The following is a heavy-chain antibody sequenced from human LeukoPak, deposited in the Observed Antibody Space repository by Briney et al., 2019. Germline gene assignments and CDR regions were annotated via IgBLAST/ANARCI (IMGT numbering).Heavy chain of an antibody. CDR3: ARGLGYSYGNGDY. J-gene: IGHJ4*02. Sequence: PGGSLRLSCAASGFTLSNYWMSWVRQAPGKGLEWVANIKQDGSEKYYVDSVKGRFTISRDNPKNSLYLQMNSLRVEDTAVYYCARGLGYSYGNGDYWGQGTLVTVSS. V-gene: IGHV3-7*01. D-gene: IGHD5-18*01. CDR1: GFTLSNYW. CDR2: IKQDGSEK.